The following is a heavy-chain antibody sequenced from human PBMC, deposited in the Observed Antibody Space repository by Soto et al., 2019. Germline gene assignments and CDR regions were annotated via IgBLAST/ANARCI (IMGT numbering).Heavy chain of an antibody. CDR2: XYXGXXXT. J-gene: IGHJ5*02. Sequence: PGESLKISCKGSGYSFTSYWIGWVRQMPGKGLEXMGXXYXGXXXTXXXPSFQGQVTISADKSISTAYLQWSSLKASDTAMYYCATASSGGRLTWGQGTLVTVSS. V-gene: IGHV5-51*01. D-gene: IGHD6-25*01. CDR1: GYSFTSYW. CDR3: ATASSGGRLT.